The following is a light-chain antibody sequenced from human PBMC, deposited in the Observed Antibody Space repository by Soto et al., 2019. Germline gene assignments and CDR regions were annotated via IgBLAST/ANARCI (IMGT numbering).Light chain of an antibody. CDR2: DVS. V-gene: IGLV2-11*01. CDR3: CSYAGNNNFVI. CDR1: SSDVGGYDL. Sequence: QSALTQPASVSGSPGQSITISCTGTSSDVGGYDLVSWYQHHPGKVPKLIIYDVSKRPSGVPDRFSGSKSGNTASLTISGLQAEDEADYYCCSYAGNNNFVIFGAGTKLTVL. J-gene: IGLJ2*01.